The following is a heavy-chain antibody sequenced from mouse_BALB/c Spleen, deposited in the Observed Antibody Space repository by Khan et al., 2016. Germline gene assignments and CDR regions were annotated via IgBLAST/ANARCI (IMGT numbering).Heavy chain of an antibody. CDR1: GYTFTDYA. CDR2: ISTYYGNT. CDR3: ARGGNYYYYYAMDY. V-gene: IGHV1S137*01. D-gene: IGHD2-1*01. Sequence: VQLQQPGPELVRPGVSVKISCKGSGYTFTDYAMHWVKQSHAKSLEWIGVISTYYGNTNYNQKFKGKATMTVDKSSSTAYMELARLTSEDSAIXYCARGGNYYYYYAMDYWGQGTSVTVSS. J-gene: IGHJ4*01.